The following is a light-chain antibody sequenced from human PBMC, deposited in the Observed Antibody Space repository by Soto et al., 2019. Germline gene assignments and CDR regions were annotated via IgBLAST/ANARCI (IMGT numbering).Light chain of an antibody. Sequence: QSVLTQPPSASGSPGQSVTISCTGTSSDVGGYNYVSWYQQHPGKAPKLMIYEVSKRPSGVPDRFSGSKSGNTASLTVSGLQAEGEADYYCSSYAGSNNVFGTGTKVTVL. CDR1: SSDVGGYNY. J-gene: IGLJ1*01. CDR2: EVS. CDR3: SSYAGSNNV. V-gene: IGLV2-8*01.